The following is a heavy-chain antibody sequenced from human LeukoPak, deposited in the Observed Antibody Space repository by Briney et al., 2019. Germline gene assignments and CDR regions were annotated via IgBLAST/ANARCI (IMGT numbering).Heavy chain of an antibody. CDR3: ARGPMGVTDYYYYYGMDV. Sequence: GGSLRLSCAASGFTFDDYAMHWVRQAPGKGLEWVAVISYDGSNKYYAGSVKGRFTISRDNSKNTLYLQMNSLRAEDTAVYYCARGPMGVTDYYYYYGMDVWGQGTTVTVSS. V-gene: IGHV3-30-3*01. D-gene: IGHD1-26*01. J-gene: IGHJ6*02. CDR2: ISYDGSNK. CDR1: GFTFDDYA.